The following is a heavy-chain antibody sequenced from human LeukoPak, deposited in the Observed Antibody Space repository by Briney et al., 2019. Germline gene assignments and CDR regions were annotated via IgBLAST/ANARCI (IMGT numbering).Heavy chain of an antibody. CDR1: GGSISSYY. J-gene: IGHJ4*02. CDR2: IYYSGST. V-gene: IGHV4-59*08. Sequence: SETLSLTCTVSGGSISSYYWSWIRQPPGKGLEWIGYIYYSGSTNYNPSLKSRVTISEDTSKNQFSLKLSSVTAADTAVYYCARQQAGHLDYWGQGTLVTVSS. CDR3: ARQQAGHLDY.